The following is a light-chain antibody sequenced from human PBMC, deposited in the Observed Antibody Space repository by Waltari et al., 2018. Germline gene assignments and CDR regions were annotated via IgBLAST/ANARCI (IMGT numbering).Light chain of an antibody. CDR1: AFPKQY. Sequence: SYELTQPPSVSVSPGQTARITCSGDAFPKQYAFWYQQKPAQPPLLVTYKDTERPSGIPDRFSGASSGTTVTLTSSGVQAEDEADYYCQSGDSTSTHVVFGGGTKLTVL. J-gene: IGLJ2*01. CDR3: QSGDSTSTHVV. CDR2: KDT. V-gene: IGLV3-25*03.